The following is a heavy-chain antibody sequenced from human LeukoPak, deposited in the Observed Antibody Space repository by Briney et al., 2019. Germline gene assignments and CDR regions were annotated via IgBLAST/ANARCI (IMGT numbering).Heavy chain of an antibody. CDR2: FSGISTT. CDR1: GFTFSSYA. D-gene: IGHD6-19*01. CDR3: AKLRQWQPQRYFFEY. Sequence: GGSLRLSCAASGFTFSSYAMSWVRQAPGKGLEWVSAFSGISTTSYADAVKGRVTISRDNSKNTLYLQMDSLRAEDTAVYYCAKLRQWQPQRYFFEYWGQGALVTVAS. V-gene: IGHV3-23*01. J-gene: IGHJ4*02.